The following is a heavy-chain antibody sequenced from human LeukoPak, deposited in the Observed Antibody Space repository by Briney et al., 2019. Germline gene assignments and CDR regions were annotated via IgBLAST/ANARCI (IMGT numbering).Heavy chain of an antibody. CDR2: ISWNSGSI. CDR3: AKDMGSSGYYYLDY. CDR1: GFTFDDYA. V-gene: IGHV3-9*01. Sequence: GGSLRLSCAASGFTFDDYAMHWVRHAPGKGLEWVSGISWNSGSIGYADSVKGRFTISRDNAKNSLYLQMNSLRAEDTALYYCAKDMGSSGYYYLDYWGQGTLVTVSP. D-gene: IGHD3-22*01. J-gene: IGHJ4*02.